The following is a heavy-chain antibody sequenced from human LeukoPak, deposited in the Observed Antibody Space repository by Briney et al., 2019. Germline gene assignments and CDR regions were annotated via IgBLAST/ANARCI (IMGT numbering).Heavy chain of an antibody. CDR3: ARGAATGADYDF. CDR2: IYHSGST. CDR1: GGSISSGGYY. Sequence: SETLSLTCTVSGGSISSGGYYWSWIRQPPGKGLEWIGYIYHSGSTYYNPSLKSRVTISLDTSKNQFSLNLTSVTAADTAIYYCARGAATGADYDFWGQGTLVTVSS. V-gene: IGHV4-30-2*01. J-gene: IGHJ4*02. D-gene: IGHD4/OR15-4a*01.